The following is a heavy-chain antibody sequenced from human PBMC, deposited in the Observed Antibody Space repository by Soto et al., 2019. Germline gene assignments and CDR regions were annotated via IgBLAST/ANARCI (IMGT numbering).Heavy chain of an antibody. D-gene: IGHD2-2*01. CDR3: ARETAVPAAYEHRTNWFDP. J-gene: IGHJ5*02. V-gene: IGHV4-31*03. CDR1: GGSISSGGYY. Sequence: TSETLSLTCTVSGGSISSGGYYWSWIRQHPGKGLEWIGYIYYSGSTYYNTSLKSRVTISVDTSKNQFSLKLSSVTAADTAVYYCARETAVPAAYEHRTNWFDPWGQGTLVTVSS. CDR2: IYYSGST.